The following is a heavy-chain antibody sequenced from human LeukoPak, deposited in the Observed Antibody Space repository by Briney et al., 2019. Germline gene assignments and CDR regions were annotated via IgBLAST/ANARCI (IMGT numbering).Heavy chain of an antibody. D-gene: IGHD5-18*01. CDR1: GDSISSYY. CDR3: ARPAERGYSYGLDF. Sequence: SETLSLTCTVSGDSISSYYWSWVRQPPGKGLEWIGYIYYSGSTNYNPSLKSRVTISVDTSKNQVSLNLSSVTAADTAVYYCARPAERGYSYGLDFWGQGTMVTVFS. V-gene: IGHV4-59*01. CDR2: IYYSGST. J-gene: IGHJ3*01.